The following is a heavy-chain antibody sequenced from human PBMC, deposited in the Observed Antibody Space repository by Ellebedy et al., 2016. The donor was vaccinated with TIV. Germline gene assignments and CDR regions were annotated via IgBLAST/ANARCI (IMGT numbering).Heavy chain of an antibody. J-gene: IGHJ4*02. Sequence: GESLKISCAASGFTFSGFGIHWVRQAPGKGLEWVAIIWYDGSNAYYADSVKGRFTISRDNAQNSLYLQMNSLRGEDTAVYYCSKELHMTTALYYWGQGTLVTVSS. CDR2: IWYDGSNA. D-gene: IGHD4-17*01. CDR3: SKELHMTTALYY. V-gene: IGHV3-33*03. CDR1: GFTFSGFG.